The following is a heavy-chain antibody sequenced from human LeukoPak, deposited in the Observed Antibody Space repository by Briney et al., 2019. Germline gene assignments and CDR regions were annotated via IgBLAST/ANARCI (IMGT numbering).Heavy chain of an antibody. Sequence: ASVKVSCKASGYTFTSYGISWVRQAPGQGLEWMGWISAYNGNTNYAQKVQGRVTMTTDTSTTTAYMDLRSLRSDDTAVYYCARDRGGLLWFGDLSPGVAAFDIWGQGTMVTVSS. D-gene: IGHD3-10*01. CDR3: ARDRGGLLWFGDLSPGVAAFDI. V-gene: IGHV1-18*04. CDR1: GYTFTSYG. CDR2: ISAYNGNT. J-gene: IGHJ3*02.